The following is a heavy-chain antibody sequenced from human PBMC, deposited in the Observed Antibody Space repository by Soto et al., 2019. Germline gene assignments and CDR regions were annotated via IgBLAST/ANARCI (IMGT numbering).Heavy chain of an antibody. CDR2: INPNSGGT. Sequence: ASVKVSCKASGYTFTGYYMHWVRQAPGQGLEWMGWINPNSGGTNYAQKFQGRVTMTRDTSISTAYMELSRLRSDDTAVYYCARAGASCGGDCYSSYYYGMDVWRQGTTVTVSS. J-gene: IGHJ6*02. V-gene: IGHV1-2*02. CDR3: ARAGASCGGDCYSSYYYGMDV. D-gene: IGHD2-21*02. CDR1: GYTFTGYY.